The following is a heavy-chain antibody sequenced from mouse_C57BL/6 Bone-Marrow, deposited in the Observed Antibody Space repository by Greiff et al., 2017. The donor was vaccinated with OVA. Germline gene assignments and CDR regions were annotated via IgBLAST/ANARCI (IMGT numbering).Heavy chain of an antibody. CDR1: GFTFSDYG. D-gene: IGHD2-4*01. V-gene: IGHV5-17*01. Sequence: EVQVVESGGGLVKPGGSLKLSCAASGFTFSDYGMHWVRQAPEKGLEWVAYISSGSSTIYYADTVKGRFTISRDNAKNTLFLQMTSLRSEDTAMYYCAREGDYDWFAYWGQGTLVTVSA. CDR3: AREGDYDWFAY. CDR2: ISSGSSTI. J-gene: IGHJ3*01.